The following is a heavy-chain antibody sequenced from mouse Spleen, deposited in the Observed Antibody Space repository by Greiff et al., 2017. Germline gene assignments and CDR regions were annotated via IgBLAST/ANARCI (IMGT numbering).Heavy chain of an antibody. J-gene: IGHJ4*01. D-gene: IGHD6-1*01. CDR3: ASLWGLYAMDY. Sequence: QVQLKESGAELVKPGASVKISCKASGYAFSSYWMNWVKQRPGKGLEWIGQIYPGDGDTNYNGKFKGKATLTADKSSSTAYMQLSSLTSEDSAVYFCASLWGLYAMDYWGQGTSVTVSS. V-gene: IGHV1-80*01. CDR2: IYPGDGDT. CDR1: GYAFSSYW.